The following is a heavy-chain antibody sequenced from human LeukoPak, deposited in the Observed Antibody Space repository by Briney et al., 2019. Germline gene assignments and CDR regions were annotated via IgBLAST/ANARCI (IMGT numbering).Heavy chain of an antibody. D-gene: IGHD1-26*01. V-gene: IGHV1-46*01. CDR2: INPSGGST. Sequence: ASVKVSCKASGYTFTSYGISWVRQAPGQGLEWMGIINPSGGSTSYAQKFQGRVTITADTSTSTAYMELSSLRSEDTAVYYCARDRGTYYGLSYFDYWGQGTLVTVSS. CDR3: ARDRGTYYGLSYFDY. J-gene: IGHJ4*02. CDR1: GYTFTSYG.